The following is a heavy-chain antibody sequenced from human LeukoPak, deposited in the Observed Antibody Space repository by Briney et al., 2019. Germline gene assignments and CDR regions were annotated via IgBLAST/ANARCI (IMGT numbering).Heavy chain of an antibody. J-gene: IGHJ4*02. CDR1: GASISGYW. CDR2: MYTDGDT. V-gene: IGHV4-4*07. D-gene: IGHD1-1*01. Sequence: KTSETLSLTCDVSGASISGYWWSWIRQPAGKGLEWIGRMYTDGDTNYNPALKSRVTVSVDTSKNLFSLKLISVTAADTAVYYCARALHTTSYDYWGQGTLVTVSS. CDR3: ARALHTTSYDY.